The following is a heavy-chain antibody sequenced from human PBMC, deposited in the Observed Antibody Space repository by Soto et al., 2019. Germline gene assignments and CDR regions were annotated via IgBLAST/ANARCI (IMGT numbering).Heavy chain of an antibody. CDR1: GGSISSYY. V-gene: IGHV4-59*01. D-gene: IGHD4-17*01. Sequence: SETLSLTCTVSGGSISSYYWSWIRQPPGKGLEWIGYIYYSGSTNYNPSLKSRVTISVDTSKNQFSLKLSSVTAADTTVYYCARVPNYGDYVGYMDVWGKGTTVTVSS. J-gene: IGHJ6*03. CDR3: ARVPNYGDYVGYMDV. CDR2: IYYSGST.